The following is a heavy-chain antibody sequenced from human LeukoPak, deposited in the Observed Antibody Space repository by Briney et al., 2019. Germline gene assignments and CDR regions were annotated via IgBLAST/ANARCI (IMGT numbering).Heavy chain of an antibody. CDR1: GYSFTSYW. D-gene: IGHD6-13*01. CDR3: ARHAEGSSSWYNPLFDY. J-gene: IGHJ4*02. V-gene: IGHV5-51*01. Sequence: GESLKISCKGSGYSFTSYWIGWVRQMPGKGLEWKGIIYPGDSDTRYSPSFQGQVTISVDKSISTAYLQWSSLKASDTAMYYCARHAEGSSSWYNPLFDYWGQGTLVTVSS. CDR2: IYPGDSDT.